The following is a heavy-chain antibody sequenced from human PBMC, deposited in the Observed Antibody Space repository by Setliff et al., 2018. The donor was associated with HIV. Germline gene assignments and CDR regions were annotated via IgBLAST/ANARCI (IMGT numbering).Heavy chain of an antibody. Sequence: SETLSLTCTVSGGSISGYYWSWIRQPPGKGLEYIGSIFFTGNTIYNPSLKARVTLSVDMSKNQVFLRLSSVTAGDTAVYYCVRGYCSSTTCYEDYYYMDVWGKGSTVTVSS. D-gene: IGHD2-2*01. CDR2: IFFTGNT. CDR3: VRGYCSSTTCYEDYYYMDV. V-gene: IGHV4-59*01. J-gene: IGHJ6*03. CDR1: GGSISGYY.